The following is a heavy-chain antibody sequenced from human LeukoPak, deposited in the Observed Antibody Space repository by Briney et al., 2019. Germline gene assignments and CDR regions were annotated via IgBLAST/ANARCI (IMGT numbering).Heavy chain of an antibody. CDR3: AREMGRYGHFDY. Sequence: GGSLRLSCAASGFTFSSYSMNWVRQAPGKGLEWVSSISSSSSYIYYADSVKGRFTISRDNAKNSLYLQMNSLRAEDTAVYYCAREMGRYGHFDYWGQGTLVTVSS. J-gene: IGHJ4*02. CDR2: ISSSSSYI. D-gene: IGHD5-24*01. CDR1: GFTFSSYS. V-gene: IGHV3-21*01.